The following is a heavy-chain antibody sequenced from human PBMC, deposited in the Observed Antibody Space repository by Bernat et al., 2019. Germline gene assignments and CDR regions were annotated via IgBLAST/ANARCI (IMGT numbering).Heavy chain of an antibody. CDR3: ARDGAVTTYYYYMDV. CDR2: ISRSSTTI. Sequence: EVQLVESGGGLVKPGGSLRLSCAASGFTFSTYSMNWVRQAPGKGLEWVSYISRSSTTIYYADSVKGRFTISRDNAKNSLYLQMNSLRDEDTAVYYCARDGAVTTYYYYMDVWGKGTTVTVSS. V-gene: IGHV3-48*02. CDR1: GFTFSTYS. D-gene: IGHD4-17*01. J-gene: IGHJ6*03.